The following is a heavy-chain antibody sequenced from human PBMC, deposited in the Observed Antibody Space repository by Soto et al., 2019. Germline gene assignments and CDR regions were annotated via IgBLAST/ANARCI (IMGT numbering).Heavy chain of an antibody. Sequence: GSLRLSCAASGFMFSAYWMSWVRQAPGKGLEWVANIHGDGGKIYYVDSVKGRFTISRDNAKRSLYLQMNSLRAEDTAVYYCARDFYGGYTYGPGDYWGQGALVTVSS. CDR3: ARDFYGGYTYGPGDY. CDR1: GFMFSAYW. CDR2: IHGDGGKI. J-gene: IGHJ4*02. V-gene: IGHV3-7*01. D-gene: IGHD5-18*01.